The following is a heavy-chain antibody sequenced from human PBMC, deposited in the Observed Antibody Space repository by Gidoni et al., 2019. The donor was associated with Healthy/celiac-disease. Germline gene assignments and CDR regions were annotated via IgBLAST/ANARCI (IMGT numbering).Heavy chain of an antibody. CDR2: ISGSGGST. Sequence: CAASGFTFSSYAMSWVRQAPGKGLEWVSAISGSGGSTYYADSVKGRFTISRDNSKNTLYLQMNSLRAEDTAVYYCAKGSGLEYFQHWGQGTLVTVSS. J-gene: IGHJ1*01. CDR1: GFTFSSYA. D-gene: IGHD2-15*01. CDR3: AKGSGLEYFQH. V-gene: IGHV3-23*01.